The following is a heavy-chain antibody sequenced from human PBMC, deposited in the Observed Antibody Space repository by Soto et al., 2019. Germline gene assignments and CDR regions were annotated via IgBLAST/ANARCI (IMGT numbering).Heavy chain of an antibody. Sequence: GGSLRLSCAASGFTFDDYAMHWVRQAPGKGLEYVSAISGNGGSTYYADSVKGRFTISRDNSKNTLYLQMSSLRAEDTAVYYCAKKAHCSSSSCYVDYWGQGTLLTVSS. CDR3: AKKAHCSSSSCYVDY. V-gene: IGHV3-64D*08. CDR2: ISGNGGST. D-gene: IGHD2-2*01. J-gene: IGHJ4*02. CDR1: GFTFDDYA.